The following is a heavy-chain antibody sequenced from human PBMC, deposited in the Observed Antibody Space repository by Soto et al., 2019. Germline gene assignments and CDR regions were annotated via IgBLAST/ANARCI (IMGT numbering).Heavy chain of an antibody. D-gene: IGHD6-6*01. Sequence: PGESLKISCKGSGYSFTSYWISWVRQMPGKGLEWMGRIDPSDSYTNYSPSFQGHVTISADKSISTAYLQWSSLKASDTAMYYCARHGSIAAPEGWFDPWGQGTLVTVSS. J-gene: IGHJ5*02. CDR2: IDPSDSYT. V-gene: IGHV5-10-1*01. CDR1: GYSFTSYW. CDR3: ARHGSIAAPEGWFDP.